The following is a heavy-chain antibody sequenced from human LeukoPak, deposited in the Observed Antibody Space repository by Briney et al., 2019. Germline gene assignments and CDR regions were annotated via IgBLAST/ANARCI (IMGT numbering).Heavy chain of an antibody. D-gene: IGHD3-16*01. CDR3: ASPYADY. CDR1: GGSFSGYY. J-gene: IGHJ4*02. V-gene: IGHV4-34*01. CDR2: INHSGST. Sequence: PSETLSLTCAVYGGSFSGYYWSWIRQPPGKGLEWIGEINHSGSTNYNPSLKSRVTISVDTSKNQFSLKLSSVTAADTAVYYCASPYADYWGQGTLVTVSS.